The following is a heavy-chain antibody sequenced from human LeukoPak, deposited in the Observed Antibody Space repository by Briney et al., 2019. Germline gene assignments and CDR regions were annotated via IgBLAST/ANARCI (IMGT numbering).Heavy chain of an antibody. CDR3: ARGRYAFDY. CDR2: ISGDGGTS. J-gene: IGHJ4*02. CDR1: GFTLGAYA. Sequence: GGSLRLSCADSGFTLGAYAMSWVRQAPGKGLEWVSVISGDGGTSYHAHSVKGRFTISRDDSKNTLYLQMKSLRVEDTAVYYCARGRYAFDYWGQGTLVTVSS. D-gene: IGHD3-9*01. V-gene: IGHV3-23*01.